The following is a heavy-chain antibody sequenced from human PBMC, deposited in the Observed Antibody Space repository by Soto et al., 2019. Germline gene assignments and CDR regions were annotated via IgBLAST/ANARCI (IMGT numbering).Heavy chain of an antibody. CDR1: GFTFTSHW. V-gene: IGHV3-74*03. CDR3: ARPKTKVYSSFDT. CDR2: MSPDGSDT. Sequence: EVQLVESGGGLVQPGGSLRLSCAASGFTFTSHWLHWVRQAPGEGLVWVSRMSPDGSDTKFADSVKGRFTISRDNAKSTLYLDMNSLRAEDTGVYYCARPKTKVYSSFDTWGQRTMVTVSS. J-gene: IGHJ3*02. D-gene: IGHD6-6*01.